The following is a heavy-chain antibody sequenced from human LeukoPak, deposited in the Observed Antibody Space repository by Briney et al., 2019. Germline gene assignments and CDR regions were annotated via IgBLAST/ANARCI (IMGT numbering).Heavy chain of an antibody. D-gene: IGHD2-15*01. CDR1: GFTFSSSA. V-gene: IGHV3-23*01. CDR3: AKQLGYCSDGSCYFPY. Sequence: GGSLRLSCAASGFTFSSSAMSWVRQAPGKGLEWVPAISNNGGYTYYADSVQGRFTISRDNSKSTLCLQMNSLRAEDTAVYYCAKQLGYCSDGSCYFPYWGQGTLVTVSS. J-gene: IGHJ4*02. CDR2: ISNNGGYT.